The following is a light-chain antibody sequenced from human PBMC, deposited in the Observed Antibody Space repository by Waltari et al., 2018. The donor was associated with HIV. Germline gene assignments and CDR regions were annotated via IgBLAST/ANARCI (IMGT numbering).Light chain of an antibody. CDR3: DSRDSSGNVI. J-gene: IGLJ2*01. Sequence: SSELTQDPAVSVSLGPTVRITCPGDRLRTYYARWYQRKPGQAPILVIVAKNSRPSGIPDRFSGSNAGDTASLTITGAQADDEADYYCDSRDSSGNVIFGGGTRLNVL. CDR1: RLRTYY. CDR2: AKN. V-gene: IGLV3-19*01.